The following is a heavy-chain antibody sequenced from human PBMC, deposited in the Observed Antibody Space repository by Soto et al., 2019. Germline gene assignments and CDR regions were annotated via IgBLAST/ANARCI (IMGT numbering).Heavy chain of an antibody. D-gene: IGHD1-26*01. CDR1: GGTFSSYS. Sequence: ASVKVSCKASGGTFSSYSISWVRQAPGQGLEWMGGIIPIFGTANYAQKFQGRVTITADESTSTAYMELSSLRSEDTAVYYCARSGGPSGSYFPYYYYGMDVLGQGTMVNVSS. V-gene: IGHV1-69*13. J-gene: IGHJ6*02. CDR3: ARSGGPSGSYFPYYYYGMDV. CDR2: IIPIFGTA.